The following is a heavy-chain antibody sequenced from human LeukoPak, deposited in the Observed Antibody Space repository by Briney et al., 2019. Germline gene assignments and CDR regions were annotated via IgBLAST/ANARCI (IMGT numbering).Heavy chain of an antibody. J-gene: IGHJ6*03. Sequence: SQTLSLTCTVSGGSISSGSYYWSWIRQPAGKGLEWIGRIYTSGSTNYNPSLKSRVTISVDTSKNQFSLKLSSVTAADTAVYYCARVVPAAIYYYYYYYMDVWGKGTTVTVSS. CDR1: GGSISSGSYY. CDR2: IYTSGST. V-gene: IGHV4-61*02. D-gene: IGHD2-2*01. CDR3: ARVVPAAIYYYYYYYMDV.